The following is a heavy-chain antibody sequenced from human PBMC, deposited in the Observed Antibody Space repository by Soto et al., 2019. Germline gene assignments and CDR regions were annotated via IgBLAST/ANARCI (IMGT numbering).Heavy chain of an antibody. CDR3: ARRIWDSGVVAAATRGAFDF. CDR1: GFTFRSYE. D-gene: IGHD2-15*01. J-gene: IGHJ3*01. CDR2: ISSRGSTL. V-gene: IGHV3-48*03. Sequence: EVQLVESGGGLVQPGGSLRLSCAASGFTFRSYEMQWVRQAPGKGLEWISYISSRGSTLYYGDSVKGRFTLSRDNAKNSLYLQMNSLRAEDTAIYYGARRIWDSGVVAAATRGAFDFWGQGTMVTVSS.